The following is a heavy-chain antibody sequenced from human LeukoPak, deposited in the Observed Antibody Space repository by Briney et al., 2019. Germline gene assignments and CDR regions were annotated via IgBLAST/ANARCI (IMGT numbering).Heavy chain of an antibody. CDR2: IKQDGSEK. J-gene: IGHJ3*02. CDR3: ARGRRFLDWSDAFDI. Sequence: GRSLRLSCAASGFTFSNYWMNWVRQAPGMGLEGVANIKQDGSEKYYVDSVKGRFTISRDNAQNSLYLQMNSLRVEDTAVYYCARGRRFLDWSDAFDIWGQGTMVTVSS. D-gene: IGHD3/OR15-3a*01. CDR1: GFTFSNYW. V-gene: IGHV3-7*01.